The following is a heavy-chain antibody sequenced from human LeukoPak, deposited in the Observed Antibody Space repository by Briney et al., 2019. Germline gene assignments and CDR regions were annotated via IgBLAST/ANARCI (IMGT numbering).Heavy chain of an antibody. CDR2: VNGDGSES. Sequence: GGSLRLSCAASGFMFNNYWMNWVRQAPGKGLEWVANVNGDGSESHSVDSVEGRFTISRDNAKNSLYLQMNSLRGEDTAVYYCARKGGIYCNDGCFHDAFDIWGQGTTVTVSS. V-gene: IGHV3-7*01. J-gene: IGHJ3*02. CDR1: GFMFNNYW. D-gene: IGHD2/OR15-2a*01. CDR3: ARKGGIYCNDGCFHDAFDI.